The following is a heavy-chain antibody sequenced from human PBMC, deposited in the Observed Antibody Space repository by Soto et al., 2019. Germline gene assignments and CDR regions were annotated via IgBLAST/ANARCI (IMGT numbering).Heavy chain of an antibody. J-gene: IGHJ2*01. CDR1: GYTLTELS. Sequence: ASVKVSCKVSGYTLTELSMHWVRQAPGQGLEWMGWINAYNGNTNYAQKGQGRVTMTTDTSTSTAYMELRSLRPDDTAVYYCARGPYDTPNWYFDLWGRGTLVTVSS. D-gene: IGHD3-22*01. V-gene: IGHV1-18*01. CDR2: INAYNGNT. CDR3: ARGPYDTPNWYFDL.